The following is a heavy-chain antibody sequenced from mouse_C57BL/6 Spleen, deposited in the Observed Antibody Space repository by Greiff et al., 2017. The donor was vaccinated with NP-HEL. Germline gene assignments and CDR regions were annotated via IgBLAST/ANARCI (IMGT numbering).Heavy chain of an antibody. J-gene: IGHJ4*01. CDR3: ARVYGSSYAMDY. V-gene: IGHV1-64*01. CDR2: IHPNSGST. D-gene: IGHD1-1*01. Sequence: QVQLQQPGAELVKPGASVKLSCKASGYTFTSYWMHWVKQRPGQGLEWIGMIHPNSGSTNYNEKFKSKATLTVDNSSSTAYMQLSSLTSEDSAVYYCARVYGSSYAMDYWGQGTSVTVSS. CDR1: GYTFTSYW.